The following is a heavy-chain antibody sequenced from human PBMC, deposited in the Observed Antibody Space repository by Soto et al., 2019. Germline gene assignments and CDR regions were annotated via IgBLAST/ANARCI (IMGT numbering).Heavy chain of an antibody. CDR1: GGSISSGGYY. CDR2: NYYSGIT. J-gene: IGHJ6*02. V-gene: IGHV4-31*03. CDR3: ARGSSIAGLYYGMDV. Sequence: QVQLQESGPGLVKPSQTLSLTCTVSGGSISSGGYYWTWIRQHPGKGLEWIGYNYYSGITYYNPSLKSRVTISPDTSKNPVPLKLSSVTAADTAVYYCARGSSIAGLYYGMDVWGQGTTVTVSS. D-gene: IGHD6-6*01.